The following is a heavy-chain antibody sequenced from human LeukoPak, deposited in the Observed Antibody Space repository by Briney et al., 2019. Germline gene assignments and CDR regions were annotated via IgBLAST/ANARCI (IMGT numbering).Heavy chain of an antibody. V-gene: IGHV3-23*01. D-gene: IGHD6-25*01. CDR1: GFTFSSYA. CDR2: ISGSGGGT. J-gene: IGHJ3*02. CDR3: ASGGDAFDI. Sequence: PGGSLRLSCAASGFTFSSYAMSWVRQAPGKGLEWVSAISGSGGGTYYADSVKGRFTISRDNAKNSLYLQMNSLRAEDTAVYYCASGGDAFDIWGQGTMVTVSS.